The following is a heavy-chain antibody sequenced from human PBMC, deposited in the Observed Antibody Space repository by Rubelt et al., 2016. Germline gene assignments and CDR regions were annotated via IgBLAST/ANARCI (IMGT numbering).Heavy chain of an antibody. CDR3: ARIDRGLNCFDP. J-gene: IGHJ5*02. D-gene: IGHD5-12*01. Sequence: WDDDKRYSPSLKSRLTITKDTSKNQVVLTMTNMDPVDTATYYCARIDRGLNCFDPWGQGTLVTVSS. CDR2: WDDDK. V-gene: IGHV2-5*02.